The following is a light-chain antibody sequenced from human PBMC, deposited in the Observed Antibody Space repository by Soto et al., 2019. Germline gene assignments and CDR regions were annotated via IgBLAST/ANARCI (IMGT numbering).Light chain of an antibody. Sequence: PRSLTVTPGKSASISCTSSWSLLHRNGNTLLDWYLQKPGQSPQLLIYLVSRRASGVPDRFSGGGSGSDFTLTISRVEAEDVGVYYCMQGLQTPRTFGQGTKVDIK. V-gene: IGKV2-28*01. CDR1: WSLLHRNGNTL. J-gene: IGKJ1*01. CDR3: MQGLQTPRT. CDR2: LVS.